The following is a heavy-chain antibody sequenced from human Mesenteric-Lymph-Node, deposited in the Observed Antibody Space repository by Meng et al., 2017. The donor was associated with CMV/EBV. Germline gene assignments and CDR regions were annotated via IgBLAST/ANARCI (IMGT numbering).Heavy chain of an antibody. CDR1: GYTFTDTFTGYY. Sequence: ASVKVSCKASGYTFTDTFTGYYIHWVRQAPGQGLQWMGWINSNSGGTNYAQTFQGRVTMTSGTSINTAYMEMSRLKSDDTAVYYCARDIAAVPVVGGHYYYGLDVWGQGTTVTVSS. CDR2: INSNSGGT. CDR3: ARDIAAVPVVGGHYYYGLDV. V-gene: IGHV1-2*02. D-gene: IGHD6-13*01. J-gene: IGHJ6*02.